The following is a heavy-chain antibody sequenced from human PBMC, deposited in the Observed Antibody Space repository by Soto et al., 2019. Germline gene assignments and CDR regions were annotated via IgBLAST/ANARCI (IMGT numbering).Heavy chain of an antibody. Sequence: ALVKVSCKASGYTFIGYYMHWVRQAPGQRLEWMGWINAGNGNTKYSQKFQGRVTITRDTSASTAYMELSSLRSEDTAVYYCASSYSNYALIDYYYYGMDVWGQGTTVTVSS. CDR1: GYTFIGYY. D-gene: IGHD4-4*01. V-gene: IGHV1-3*01. J-gene: IGHJ6*02. CDR2: INAGNGNT. CDR3: ASSYSNYALIDYYYYGMDV.